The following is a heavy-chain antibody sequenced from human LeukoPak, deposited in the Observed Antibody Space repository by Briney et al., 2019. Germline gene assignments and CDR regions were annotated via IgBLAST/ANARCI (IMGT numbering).Heavy chain of an antibody. V-gene: IGHV4-59*01. CDR2: IYYSGST. CDR3: ARDSSGYDTLDY. J-gene: IGHJ4*02. CDR1: GGSISSYY. D-gene: IGHD5-12*01. Sequence: SETLSLTCTVSGGSISSYYWSWIRQPPGKGLEWIGYIYYSGSTYYNPSLKSRVTISVDTSKNQFSLKLSSVAAADTVVYYCARDSSGYDTLDYWGQGTLVTVSS.